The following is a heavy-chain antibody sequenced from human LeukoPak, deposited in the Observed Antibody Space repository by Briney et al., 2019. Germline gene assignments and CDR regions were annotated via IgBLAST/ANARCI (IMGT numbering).Heavy chain of an antibody. D-gene: IGHD3-3*01. CDR2: IKQDGSEK. V-gene: IGHV3-7*01. J-gene: IGHJ4*02. Sequence: GGSLRLSCAASGFTFRSYWMSWVRQAPGKGLEWVANIKQDGSEKYYVDSVKGRFTISRDNAKNSLYLQMNSLRAEDTAVYYCARVRRFLEWLSPGDYWGQGTLVTVSS. CDR3: ARVRRFLEWLSPGDY. CDR1: GFTFRSYW.